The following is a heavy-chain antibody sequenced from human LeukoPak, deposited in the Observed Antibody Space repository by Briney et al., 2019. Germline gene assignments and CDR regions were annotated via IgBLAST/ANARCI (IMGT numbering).Heavy chain of an antibody. J-gene: IGHJ4*02. CDR2: IGTAGDT. CDR1: GFIFRNYA. CDR3: ARGQGQLVPIDY. D-gene: IGHD6-13*01. Sequence: GGSLRLSCGASGFIFRNYAMSWVRQAPGEGLEWVSAIGTAGDTYYPGSVKGRFTISRENAKNSLYLQMNSLRAGDTAVYYCARGQGQLVPIDYWGQGTLVTVSS. V-gene: IGHV3-13*01.